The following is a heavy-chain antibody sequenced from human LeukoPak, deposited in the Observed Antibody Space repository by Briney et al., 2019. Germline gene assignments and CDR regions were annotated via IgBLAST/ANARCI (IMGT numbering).Heavy chain of an antibody. CDR1: GFTFSSYG. D-gene: IGHD2-2*01. CDR3: ARGSAALYYFDF. J-gene: IGHJ4*02. Sequence: GGSLRLSCAASGFTFSSYGMHWVRQATGKGLEWVALIWYDGSDIYYADSVKGRFIIPRDNSKNTLYLQMNTLRAEDTAVYYCARGSAALYYFDFWGQGTLVTVSS. V-gene: IGHV3-33*01. CDR2: IWYDGSDI.